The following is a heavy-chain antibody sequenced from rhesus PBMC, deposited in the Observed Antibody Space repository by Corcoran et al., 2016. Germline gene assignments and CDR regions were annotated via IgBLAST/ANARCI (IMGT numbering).Heavy chain of an antibody. CDR2: IYGGSGST. V-gene: IGHV4-143*01. CDR1: GGSISGYYI. D-gene: IGHD1-7*02. Sequence: QVQLQESGPGVVKPSETLSLTCAVSGGSISGYYIWSWIRQPPGKGLEWIGYIYGGSGSTSYNPSLQSRVIISIDTSKNQFSRKLSSVTAADTAVYYCARRTRYNWNDGDYWGQGVLVTVSS. CDR3: ARRTRYNWNDGDY. J-gene: IGHJ4*01.